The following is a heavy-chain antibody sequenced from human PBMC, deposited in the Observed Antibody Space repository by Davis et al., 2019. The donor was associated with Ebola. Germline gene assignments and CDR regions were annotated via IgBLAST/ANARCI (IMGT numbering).Heavy chain of an antibody. CDR3: ARDRNRNYRKDGMDV. CDR2: IIPIFGTA. Sequence: SVKVSCKASGGTFSSYAISWVRQAPGQGLEWMGGIIPIFGTANYAQKLQGRVTMTTDTSTSTAYMELRSLRPDDTAGYYCARDRNRNYRKDGMDVWGQGTTVTVSS. J-gene: IGHJ6*02. V-gene: IGHV1-69*05. D-gene: IGHD1-7*01. CDR1: GGTFSSYA.